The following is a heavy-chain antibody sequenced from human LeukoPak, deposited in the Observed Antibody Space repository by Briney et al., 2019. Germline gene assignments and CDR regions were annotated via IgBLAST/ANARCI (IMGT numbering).Heavy chain of an antibody. CDR1: GGSFSGYY. D-gene: IGHD2-15*01. Sequence: PSETLSLTCAVYGGSFSGYYWNWIREPPGKGGEWRGAANHSGSTKYNPSLKSRVTISLDTSNNQFPLKLNTVPGADTAVYYCATAGLCSSGSCLRSARFDPSGQGTLVTVSS. J-gene: IGHJ5*02. CDR2: ANHSGST. CDR3: ATAGLCSSGSCLRSARFDP. V-gene: IGHV4-34*01.